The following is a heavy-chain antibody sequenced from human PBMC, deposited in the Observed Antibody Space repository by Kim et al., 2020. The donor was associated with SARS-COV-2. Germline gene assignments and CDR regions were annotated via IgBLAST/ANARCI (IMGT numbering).Heavy chain of an antibody. Sequence: GSLRLSCAASGFTFSSYAMHWVRQAPGKGLEWVAVIWYDGSNKYYADSVKGRFTISRDNSKNTLYLQMNSLRAEDTAVYYCAKDLMDYGDEDYWGQGTLVTVSS. V-gene: IGHV3-33*06. CDR3: AKDLMDYGDEDY. CDR1: GFTFSSYA. CDR2: IWYDGSNK. D-gene: IGHD4-17*01. J-gene: IGHJ4*02.